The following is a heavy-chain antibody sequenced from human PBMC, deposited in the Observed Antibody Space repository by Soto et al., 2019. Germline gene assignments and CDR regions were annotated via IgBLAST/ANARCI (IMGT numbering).Heavy chain of an antibody. D-gene: IGHD3-16*01. J-gene: IGHJ4*02. CDR1: GGTFSGYV. CDR2: FVPLFGTT. V-gene: IGHV1-69*01. CDR3: ATHGLGVSSPPNFAN. Sequence: QLVQSGSEVKKPGSSVKVSCQASGGTFSGYVVTWVRQAPGQGLERMGEFVPLFGTTNYGQRFSGRITITAEESTSTAYMELRTLGSDDTAVYYCATHGLGVSSPPNFANWGQGTLVTVSS.